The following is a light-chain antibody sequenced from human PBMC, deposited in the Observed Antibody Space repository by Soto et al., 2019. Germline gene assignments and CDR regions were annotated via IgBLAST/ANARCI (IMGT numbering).Light chain of an antibody. Sequence: QSALTQPASVSGSPGQSITISCTGTSSDVGGYNYVSWYQQHPGKAPKLMIYDVSNRPSGISNRFSGSKSGKTASLTISGLQAEDEADYYRSSYTSSSTHVVFGGGTKLTVL. CDR1: SSDVGGYNY. CDR3: SSYTSSSTHVV. CDR2: DVS. V-gene: IGLV2-14*01. J-gene: IGLJ2*01.